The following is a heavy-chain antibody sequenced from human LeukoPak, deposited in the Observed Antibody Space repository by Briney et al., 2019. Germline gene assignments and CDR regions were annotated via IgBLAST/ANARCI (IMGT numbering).Heavy chain of an antibody. D-gene: IGHD3-9*01. Sequence: SETLSLTCTVSGGSISSYYWSWIRQPPGKGLEWIGYIYYSGSTNYNPSLKSRVTISVDTSKNQFSLKLSSVTAADTAVYYCARAGILRYFDWSGNWFDPWGQGTLVTVSS. CDR3: ARAGILRYFDWSGNWFDP. CDR2: IYYSGST. J-gene: IGHJ5*02. CDR1: GGSISSYY. V-gene: IGHV4-59*01.